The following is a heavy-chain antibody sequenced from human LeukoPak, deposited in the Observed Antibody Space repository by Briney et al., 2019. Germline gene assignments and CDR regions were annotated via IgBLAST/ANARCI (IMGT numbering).Heavy chain of an antibody. CDR2: IYYSGST. CDR3: ARHSHIGDTAMVISAPGAFDI. CDR1: GGSISSSSYY. D-gene: IGHD5-18*01. J-gene: IGHJ3*02. Sequence: SETLSLTCTVSGGSISSSSYYWGWIRQPPGKGLEWIGSIYYSGSTYYNPSLKSRVTISVDTSKNQFSLKLSSVTAADTAVYYCARHSHIGDTAMVISAPGAFDIWGQGTMVTVSS. V-gene: IGHV4-39*01.